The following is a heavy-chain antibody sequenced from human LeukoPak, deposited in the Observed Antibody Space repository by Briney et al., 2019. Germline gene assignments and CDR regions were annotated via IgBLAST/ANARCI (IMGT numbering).Heavy chain of an antibody. Sequence: PSETLSLICAVYGGSFSGYHWNWIRQAPGKGLEWIGEINHNGNTNYNPSLKGRVTISVDTPKNQFSLKLNSVTAADTAVYYCTRRSYDSGSYYDGWYFDYWGQGTLVTVSS. J-gene: IGHJ4*02. CDR2: INHNGNT. CDR1: GGSFSGYH. D-gene: IGHD3-10*01. V-gene: IGHV4-34*01. CDR3: TRRSYDSGSYYDGWYFDY.